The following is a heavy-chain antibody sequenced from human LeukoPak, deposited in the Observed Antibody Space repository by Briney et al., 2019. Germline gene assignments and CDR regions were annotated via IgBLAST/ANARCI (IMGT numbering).Heavy chain of an antibody. D-gene: IGHD6-13*01. V-gene: IGHV3-7*01. CDR3: ARVQTAAGDY. CDR2: IKQDGSEK. CDR1: GFTFSSYW. J-gene: IGHJ4*02. Sequence: GGSLRLSCAASGFTFSSYWMTWVRQAPGKGLAWVANIKQDGSEKYYVDSVKGRFTISRDNAKNSLDLQMNSLRDEDTAVYYCARVQTAAGDYWGQGTLVTVSS.